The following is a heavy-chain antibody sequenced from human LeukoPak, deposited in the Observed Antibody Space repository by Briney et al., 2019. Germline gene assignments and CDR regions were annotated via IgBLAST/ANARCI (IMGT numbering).Heavy chain of an antibody. Sequence: ASVKVSCKASGGTFSSYAISWVRQAPGQGLEWMGKIIPILGIANYAQKFQGRVTITADKSTSTAYMELSSLRSEDTAVYYCARGGLEQWPIYWGQGTLVTVSS. CDR2: IIPILGIA. CDR1: GGTFSSYA. V-gene: IGHV1-69*04. D-gene: IGHD6-19*01. CDR3: ARGGLEQWPIY. J-gene: IGHJ4*02.